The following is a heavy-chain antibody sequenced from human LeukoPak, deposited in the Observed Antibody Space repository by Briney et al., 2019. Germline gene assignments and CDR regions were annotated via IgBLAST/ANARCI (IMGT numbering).Heavy chain of an antibody. Sequence: GASVKVSCKASGYTFTGYYMHWVRQAPGQGLEWMGWINPNSGGTNYAQKFQGRVTMTRDTSISTAYMELSRLRSDDTAVYYCARVSDPYYYDSSGYRDWGQGTLVTVSS. J-gene: IGHJ4*02. V-gene: IGHV1-2*02. CDR1: GYTFTGYY. CDR2: INPNSGGT. CDR3: ARVSDPYYYDSSGYRD. D-gene: IGHD3-22*01.